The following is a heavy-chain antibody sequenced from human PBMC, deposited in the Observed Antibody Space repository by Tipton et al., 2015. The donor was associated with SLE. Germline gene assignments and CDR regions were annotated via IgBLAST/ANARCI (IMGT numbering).Heavy chain of an antibody. CDR3: ARHRCSSGCHQDY. CDR1: GYRFTSHW. J-gene: IGHJ4*02. CDR2: IYPGDSDT. Sequence: QLVQSGAEVKEPGESLKISCKCSGYRFTSHWIAWVRQMPGKGLEWMGIIYPGDSDTRYSPSFQGQVTISVDKSINTAYLQWSSRKASDTAMYFCARHRCSSGCHQDYWGQGTLLTVSS. D-gene: IGHD6-19*01. V-gene: IGHV5-51*01.